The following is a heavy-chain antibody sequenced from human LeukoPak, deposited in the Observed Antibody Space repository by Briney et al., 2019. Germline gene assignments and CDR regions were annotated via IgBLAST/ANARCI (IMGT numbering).Heavy chain of an antibody. CDR3: ARRGSYLERPFDY. CDR2: IYYSGST. Sequence: SETLSLTCTVSGGSISSYYWSWIRQPPGKGLEWIGYIYYSGSTNHNPSLKSRVTISVDTSKNQFSLKLSSVTAADTAVYYCARRGSYLERPFDYWGQGTLVTVSS. V-gene: IGHV4-59*08. D-gene: IGHD1-26*01. CDR1: GGSISSYY. J-gene: IGHJ4*02.